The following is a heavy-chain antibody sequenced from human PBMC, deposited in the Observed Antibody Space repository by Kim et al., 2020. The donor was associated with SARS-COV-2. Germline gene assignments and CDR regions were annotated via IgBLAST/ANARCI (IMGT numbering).Heavy chain of an antibody. V-gene: IGHV3-33*01. D-gene: IGHD3-22*01. J-gene: IGHJ1*01. CDR1: GFTFSSYG. CDR3: ARDNGHDSSGYYSHHYFQH. Sequence: GGSLRLSCAASGFTFSSYGMHWVRQAPGKGLEWVAVIWYDGSNKYYADSVKGRFTISRDNSKNTLYLQMNSLRAEDTAVYYCARDNGHDSSGYYSHHYFQHWGQGTLVTVSS. CDR2: IWYDGSNK.